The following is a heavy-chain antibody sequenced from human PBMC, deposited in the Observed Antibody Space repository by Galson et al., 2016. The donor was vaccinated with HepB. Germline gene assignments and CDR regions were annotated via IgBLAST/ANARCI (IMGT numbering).Heavy chain of an antibody. CDR1: GFTFSNYG. V-gene: IGHV3-33*01. CDR2: IWYDGSKK. CDR3: ARDGTPSPKDIGGRLPPPYYSGMDV. Sequence: SLRLSCAASGFTFSNYGMHWVRQAPGKGLEWVALIWYDGSKKYYAESAKGRLTISRDNSMNTLDLQMNSRRAEDTAVYFCARDGTPSPKDIGGRLPPPYYSGMDVWGQGTAVTVSS. J-gene: IGHJ6*02. D-gene: IGHD6-6*01.